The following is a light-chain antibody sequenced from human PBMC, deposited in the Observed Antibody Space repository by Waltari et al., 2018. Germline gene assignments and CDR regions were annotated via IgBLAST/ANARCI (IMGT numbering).Light chain of an antibody. Sequence: EIVLTQSPATLSLSPGARATLSCRASQSVSSYLAWYQQKPGQAPRLLIYDASNRATGIPARFSGSGSGTDFTLTISSLEPEDFAVYYCQQRSNWQGVTFGQGTKLEIK. V-gene: IGKV3-11*01. CDR1: QSVSSY. J-gene: IGKJ2*01. CDR3: QQRSNWQGVT. CDR2: DAS.